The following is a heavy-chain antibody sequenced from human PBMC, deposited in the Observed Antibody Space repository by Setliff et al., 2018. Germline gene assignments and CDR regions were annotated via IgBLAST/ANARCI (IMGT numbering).Heavy chain of an antibody. CDR3: ARGKDCGDNCYVGVDV. Sequence: GGSLRLSCAASGFTLSGYGMHWVRQAPGKGLEWVAVVSHEGSTKDYIDSVKGRFAISRDNAKNTVSLQMNSLRAEDTAVYYCARGKDCGDNCYVGVDVRGQGTGVTVS. D-gene: IGHD4-17*01. V-gene: IGHV3-30*12. CDR2: VSHEGSTK. CDR1: GFTLSGYG. J-gene: IGHJ3*01.